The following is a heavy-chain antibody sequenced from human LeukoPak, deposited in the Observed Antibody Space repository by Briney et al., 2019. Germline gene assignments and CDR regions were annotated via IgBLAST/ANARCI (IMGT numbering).Heavy chain of an antibody. CDR3: ATWEGSGWYRGELGHY. V-gene: IGHV3-23*01. J-gene: IGHJ4*02. Sequence: GGSLRLSCAASGFTFSSYAMSWVRQAPGKGLEWVSAISGSGGSTYYADSVKGRFTISRDNSKNTLYLQMNSLRAEDTAVYYCATWEGSGWYRGELGHYWGQGTLVTVSS. CDR1: GFTFSSYA. CDR2: ISGSGGST. D-gene: IGHD6-19*01.